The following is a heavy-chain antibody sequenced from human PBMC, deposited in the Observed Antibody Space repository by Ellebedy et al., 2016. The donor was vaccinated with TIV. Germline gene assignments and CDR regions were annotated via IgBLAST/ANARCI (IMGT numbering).Heavy chain of an antibody. Sequence: GESLKISCAASGFTFSTYAMHFLRQAPRKGLDSFSVISYDGGDEYYADSVKGRFTISRDNSKNTLYLQMNSLRAEDTAVYYCARDRETWFGDPTGLDYWGQGTLVTGSS. CDR1: GFTFSTYA. J-gene: IGHJ4*02. CDR3: ARDRETWFGDPTGLDY. CDR2: ISYDGGDE. V-gene: IGHV3-30-3*01. D-gene: IGHD3-10*01.